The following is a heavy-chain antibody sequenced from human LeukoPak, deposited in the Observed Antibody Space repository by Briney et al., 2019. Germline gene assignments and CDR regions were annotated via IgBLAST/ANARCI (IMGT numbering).Heavy chain of an antibody. Sequence: ASVKVSCKASGYTFTSYDINWVRQATGQGLEWMGWMNPNSGNTGYAQKFQGRVTMTRNTSISTAYMELSSLRSEDTAVYYCARGRVPNTMIVVVIKGRRAFDIWGQGTMVTVSS. CDR2: MNPNSGNT. CDR1: GYTFTSYD. CDR3: ARGRVPNTMIVVVIKGRRAFDI. D-gene: IGHD3-22*01. J-gene: IGHJ3*02. V-gene: IGHV1-8*02.